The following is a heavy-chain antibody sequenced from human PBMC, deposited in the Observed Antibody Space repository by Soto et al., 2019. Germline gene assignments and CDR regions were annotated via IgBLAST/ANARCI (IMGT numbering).Heavy chain of an antibody. CDR3: ARGSVDYGSGSYSFDY. J-gene: IGHJ4*02. Sequence: SGKVSCKASVGTFSSYAISWVRQAPGQGLEWMGGIIPIFGTANYAQKFQGRVTITADESTSTAYMELSSLRSEDTAVYYCARGSVDYGSGSYSFDYWGQGNLVTVSS. CDR2: IIPIFGTA. CDR1: VGTFSSYA. D-gene: IGHD3-10*01. V-gene: IGHV1-69*13.